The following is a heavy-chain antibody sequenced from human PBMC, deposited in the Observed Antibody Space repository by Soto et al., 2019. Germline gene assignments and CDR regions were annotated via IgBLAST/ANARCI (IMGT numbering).Heavy chain of an antibody. CDR1: GFTFSSYD. J-gene: IGHJ4*02. V-gene: IGHV3-30-3*01. D-gene: IGHD4-17*01. Sequence: QVQLVESGGGVVQPGRSLRLSCAASGFTFSSYDMHWVRQAPGKGLEWVAVISYDGSNKYYADSVKGRFTISRDNSKNTLYLQMNSLRAEDTAVYYCARGPATVTTYLSYWGQGTLVTVSS. CDR3: ARGPATVTTYLSY. CDR2: ISYDGSNK.